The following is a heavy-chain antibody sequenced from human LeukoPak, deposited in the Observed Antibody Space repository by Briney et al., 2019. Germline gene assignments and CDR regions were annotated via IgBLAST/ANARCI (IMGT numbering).Heavy chain of an antibody. V-gene: IGHV3-30-3*02. Sequence: GRSLRLSCAASGFTFSSYAMHWVRQAPGKGLEWVAVISYDGSNKYYADSVKGRFTISRDNSKNTLYLQINSLRAEDTAVYYCAKSFSVVPAAILADYWGQGTLVTVSS. CDR1: GFTFSSYA. D-gene: IGHD2-2*01. CDR2: ISYDGSNK. CDR3: AKSFSVVPAAILADY. J-gene: IGHJ4*02.